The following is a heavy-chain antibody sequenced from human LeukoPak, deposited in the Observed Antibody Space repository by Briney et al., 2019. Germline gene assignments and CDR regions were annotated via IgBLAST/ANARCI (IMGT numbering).Heavy chain of an antibody. Sequence: SETLSLTCTVSAASVTSYYWNWIRQPPGKGLEWIRNIYDSGSPDYNPSLKRRVTISVNTSKNQISLKLTTASAADTAIYYCARDKGPYWYFDLWGRGTLVTVSS. CDR2: IYDSGSP. CDR1: AASVTSYY. V-gene: IGHV4-59*02. CDR3: ARDKGPYWYFDL. J-gene: IGHJ2*01.